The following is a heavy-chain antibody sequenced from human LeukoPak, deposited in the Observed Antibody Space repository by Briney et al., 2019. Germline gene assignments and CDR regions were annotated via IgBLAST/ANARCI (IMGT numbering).Heavy chain of an antibody. CDR1: GFRFSSYC. Sequence: GGSLRLSCAASGFRFSSYCMNWVRQAPGKGLEWVANIIQDGSEKYYVDSVKGQFTISRDNAKNSLYLQMDSLRAEDTAVYYCAGGDYFGSGSARRHWFDPWGQGTLVTVSS. V-gene: IGHV3-7*04. CDR3: AGGDYFGSGSARRHWFDP. J-gene: IGHJ5*02. D-gene: IGHD3-10*01. CDR2: IIQDGSEK.